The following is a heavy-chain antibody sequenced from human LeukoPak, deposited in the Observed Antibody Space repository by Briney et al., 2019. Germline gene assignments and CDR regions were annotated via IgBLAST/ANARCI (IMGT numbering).Heavy chain of an antibody. CDR1: GFTLSDYY. J-gene: IGHJ4*02. CDR3: ARLPSPYYGSGSYYEYFDY. CDR2: ISSSGNTI. D-gene: IGHD3-10*01. V-gene: IGHV3-11*01. Sequence: TGGSLRLSCEASGFTLSDYYMTWIRQAPGKGLEWVPYISSSGNTIYYADSVKGRFTISRDNTRNSLYLRMNSLRAEDTAVYYCARLPSPYYGSGSYYEYFDYWGQGTLVTVSS.